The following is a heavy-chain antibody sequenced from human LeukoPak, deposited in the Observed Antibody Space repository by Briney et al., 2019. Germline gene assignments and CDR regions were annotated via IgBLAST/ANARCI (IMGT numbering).Heavy chain of an antibody. V-gene: IGHV4-4*07. CDR3: ARGYYDSSGYPSAEYFQH. J-gene: IGHJ1*01. CDR1: GGSISSYY. D-gene: IGHD3-22*01. CDR2: IYTSGST. Sequence: PSETLSLTCTVYGGSISSYYWSWIRQPAGKGLEWIGRIYTSGSTNYNPSLKSRVTMSVDTSKNQFSLKLSSVTAADTAVYYCARGYYDSSGYPSAEYFQHWGQGTLVTVSS.